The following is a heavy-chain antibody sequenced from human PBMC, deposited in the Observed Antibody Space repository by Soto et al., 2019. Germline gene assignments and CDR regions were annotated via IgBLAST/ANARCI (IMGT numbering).Heavy chain of an antibody. CDR3: ARDDSSSWYFDY. V-gene: IGHV1-3*01. Sequence: GASVKVSCKAPADTFTSYYIHWVRQAPGQRLEWMGWINAGNGNTKYSQKFQGRVTITRDTSASTAYMELSSLRSEDTAVYYCARDDSSSWYFDYWGQGTLVTVSS. J-gene: IGHJ4*02. CDR2: INAGNGNT. D-gene: IGHD6-13*01. CDR1: ADTFTSYY.